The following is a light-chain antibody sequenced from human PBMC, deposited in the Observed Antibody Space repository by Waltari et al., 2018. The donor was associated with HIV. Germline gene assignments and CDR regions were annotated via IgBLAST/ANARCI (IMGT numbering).Light chain of an antibody. CDR1: ISNLGGNF. V-gene: IGLV1-47*01. CDR3: STWDNSLSHWV. CDR2: RND. Sequence: QSVVTQPPSASGTPGQNISISCSGDISNLGGNFVYWYQQRPGTAPRLRIHRNDQRPSGVPDRFSGSKSATSASLAISGLRSEDEGDYHCSTWDNSLSHWVFGGGTKVTVL. J-gene: IGLJ3*02.